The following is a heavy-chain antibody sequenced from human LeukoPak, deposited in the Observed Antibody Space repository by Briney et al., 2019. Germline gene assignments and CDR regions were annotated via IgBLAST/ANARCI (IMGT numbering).Heavy chain of an antibody. CDR2: ISTSAGST. V-gene: IGHV3-23*01. CDR1: GFTFSSYA. Sequence: PGGSLRLSCAASGFTFSSYALTWVRQAPGKGLEWVSYISTSAGSTFYADSVKGRFTISRDNSKSTLYLQMNSLRAEDTAVYYCAKDGPSVPGTGWYFDLWGRGTLVPVSS. J-gene: IGHJ2*01. D-gene: IGHD6-19*01. CDR3: AKDGPSVPGTGWYFDL.